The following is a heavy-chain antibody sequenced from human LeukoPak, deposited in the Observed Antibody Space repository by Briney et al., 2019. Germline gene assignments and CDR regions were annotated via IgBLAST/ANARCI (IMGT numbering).Heavy chain of an antibody. CDR1: GYSFTDYY. V-gene: IGHV1-2*02. CDR2: INPNSGGT. J-gene: IGHJ4*02. D-gene: IGHD6-13*01. CDR3: ASPLLRYSSNWDAFDF. Sequence: ASVKVSCKASGYSFTDYYIHWVRQAPGQGLEWMGWINPNSGGTNYAQKFQGRVTMTRDTSISTAYMELSRLRSDDTAVYYCASPLLRYSSNWDAFDFWGQGTLVTVSS.